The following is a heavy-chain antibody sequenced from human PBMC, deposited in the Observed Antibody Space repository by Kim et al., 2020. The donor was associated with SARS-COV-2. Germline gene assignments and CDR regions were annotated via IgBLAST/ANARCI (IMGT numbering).Heavy chain of an antibody. CDR2: ISSSSTTI. CDR3: ARGGGPGSYYNLDY. J-gene: IGHJ4*02. CDR1: GFTFSSYS. V-gene: IGHV3-48*02. D-gene: IGHD3-10*01. Sequence: GGSLRLSCAASGFTFSSYSMNWVRQGPGKGPECVSFISSSSTTIYYADSVKGRFTISRDNAKNSLYLQMNSLRDEDTAVYYCARGGGPGSYYNLDYWGQGTLGTVSS.